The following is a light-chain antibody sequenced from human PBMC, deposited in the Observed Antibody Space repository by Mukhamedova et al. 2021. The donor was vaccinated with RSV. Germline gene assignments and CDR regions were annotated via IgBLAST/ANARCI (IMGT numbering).Light chain of an antibody. Sequence: WYQRRVHGKAPKLLIYAASSLQSGVPSSFSGSGSGTDFTLTISSLEPEDFAVYYCQQRSNWPPLTFGGGTKVEIK. V-gene: IGKV1-12*01. CDR2: AAS. J-gene: IGKJ4*01. CDR3: QQRSNWPPLT.